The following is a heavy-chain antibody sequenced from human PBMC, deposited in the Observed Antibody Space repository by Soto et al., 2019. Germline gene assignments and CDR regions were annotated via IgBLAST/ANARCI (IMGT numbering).Heavy chain of an antibody. V-gene: IGHV3-30-3*01. CDR3: ASALVGATVSYYYYGMDV. CDR2: ISYDGSNK. J-gene: IGHJ6*02. D-gene: IGHD1-26*01. Sequence: PGGSLRLSCAASGFTFSSYAMHWVRQAPGKGLEWVAVISYDGSNKYYADSVKGRFTISRDNSKNTLYLQMNSLRAEDTAVYYCASALVGATVSYYYYGMDVWGQGTTVTVSS. CDR1: GFTFSSYA.